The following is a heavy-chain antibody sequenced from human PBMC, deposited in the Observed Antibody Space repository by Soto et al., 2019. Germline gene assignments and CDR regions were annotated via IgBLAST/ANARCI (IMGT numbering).Heavy chain of an antibody. D-gene: IGHD3-10*01. J-gene: IGHJ4*02. V-gene: IGHV3-33*01. Sequence: QEQLVESGGGVVQPGRSLRLSCQASGFTFSNYGMHWVRQAPGKGLEGVAVIWFDGSSKYYADSVKGRFTISRDNSKNKLDLEMNSLRGEDTALYCCSRDPAGNRGNLEYWGQGNLVTVSS. CDR1: GFTFSNYG. CDR3: SRDPAGNRGNLEY. CDR2: IWFDGSSK.